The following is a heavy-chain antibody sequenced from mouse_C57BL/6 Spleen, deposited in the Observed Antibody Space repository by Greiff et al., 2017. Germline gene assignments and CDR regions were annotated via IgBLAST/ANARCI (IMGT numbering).Heavy chain of an antibody. CDR2: INYDGSST. Sequence: DVKLVESEGGLVQPGSSMKLSCTASGFTFSDYYMAWVRQVPEKGLEWVANINYDGSSTYYLDSLKSRFIISRDNAKNILYLQMSSLKSEDTATYYCARDYDGGYFDVWGTGTTVTVSS. V-gene: IGHV5-16*01. CDR3: ARDYDGGYFDV. J-gene: IGHJ1*03. CDR1: GFTFSDYY. D-gene: IGHD2-12*01.